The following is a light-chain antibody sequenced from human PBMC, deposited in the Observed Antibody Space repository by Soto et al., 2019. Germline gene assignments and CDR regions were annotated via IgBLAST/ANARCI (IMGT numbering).Light chain of an antibody. CDR3: SSYTSSSTLVYV. J-gene: IGLJ1*01. CDR2: EVS. CDR1: SSDIGNYNY. V-gene: IGLV2-14*03. Sequence: QSVLTQPASVSGSPGQSITISCTGSSSDIGNYNYVSWYQQYPGGAPKVIIYEVSNRPSGVSSRFSGSKSGNTASLTISGPQTEDEADYYCSSYTSSSTLVYVFGTGTKVTVL.